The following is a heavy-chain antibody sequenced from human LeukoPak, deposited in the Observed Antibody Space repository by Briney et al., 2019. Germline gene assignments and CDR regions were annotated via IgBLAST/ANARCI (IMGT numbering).Heavy chain of an antibody. CDR3: VGSANLAD. CDR2: INGRGSTI. Sequence: GGSLRLSCAASGVTFSNYEMNWVRQAPGKGLEWISYINGRGSTINYADSVKGRFTISRDYAKNSLYLQMYSLRVEDTAVYYCVGSANLADWGQGTLVTVAS. CDR1: GVTFSNYE. D-gene: IGHD4/OR15-4a*01. V-gene: IGHV3-48*03. J-gene: IGHJ4*02.